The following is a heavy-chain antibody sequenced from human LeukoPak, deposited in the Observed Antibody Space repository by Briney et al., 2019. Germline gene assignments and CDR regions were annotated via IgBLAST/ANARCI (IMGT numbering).Heavy chain of an antibody. Sequence: GESLSISCKGSGYNFNNSWIGWVRQMPGKGLEWMGLIYPGDSDTRYSPSFQGQVTISADKSISTAYLQWSSLKASDTAMYYCARLEGYGAPVDYWGQGTLVTVSS. J-gene: IGHJ4*02. CDR1: GYNFNNSW. D-gene: IGHD4-17*01. V-gene: IGHV5-51*01. CDR3: ARLEGYGAPVDY. CDR2: IYPGDSDT.